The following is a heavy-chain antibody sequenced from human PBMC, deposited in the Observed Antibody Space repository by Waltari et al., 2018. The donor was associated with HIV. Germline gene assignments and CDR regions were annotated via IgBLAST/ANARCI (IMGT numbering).Heavy chain of an antibody. V-gene: IGHV3-30*18. Sequence: QVQLVESGGGVDQPGRSLRLSCAASGFTFSRYGMHWVRQAPGKGLEWVAVISYDGSNKYYADSVKGRFTISRDNSKNTLYLQMNSLRAEDTAVYYCAKPAAMASYGMDVWGQGTTVTVSS. CDR2: ISYDGSNK. CDR1: GFTFSRYG. D-gene: IGHD5-18*01. J-gene: IGHJ6*02. CDR3: AKPAAMASYGMDV.